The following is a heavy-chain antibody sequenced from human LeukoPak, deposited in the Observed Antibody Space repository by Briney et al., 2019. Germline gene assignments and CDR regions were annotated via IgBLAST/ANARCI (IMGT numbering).Heavy chain of an antibody. CDR3: ARERNGGLRYGTFDY. V-gene: IGHV6-1*01. CDR1: GDSVSSNSVA. J-gene: IGHJ4*02. CDR2: TYCRTRCYK. D-gene: IGHD3-16*01. Sequence: SQTLSLTCAISGDSVSSNSVAWNWLRQSPSRGLEWLGRTYCRTRCYKDYVLSVKSRISINSDTSQNQFSLQLSSVTPEDAAVYYCARERNGGLRYGTFDYWGQGTLVTVSS.